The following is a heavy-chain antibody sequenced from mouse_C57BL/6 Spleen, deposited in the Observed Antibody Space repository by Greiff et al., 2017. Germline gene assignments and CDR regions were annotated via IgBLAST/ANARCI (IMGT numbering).Heavy chain of an antibody. D-gene: IGHD2-3*01. V-gene: IGHV1-47*01. Sequence: QVQLKESGAELVKPGASVKMSCKASGYTFTTYPIEWMKQNHGKSLEWIGNFHPYNDDTKYNEKFKGKATLTVEKSSSTVYLELSRLTSDDSAVYYCARSDYDGYYGSWYFDVWGTGTTVTVSS. CDR3: ARSDYDGYYGSWYFDV. CDR2: FHPYNDDT. J-gene: IGHJ1*03. CDR1: GYTFTTYP.